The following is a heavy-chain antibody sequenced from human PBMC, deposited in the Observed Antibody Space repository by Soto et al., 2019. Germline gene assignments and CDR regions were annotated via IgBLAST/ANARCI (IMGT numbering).Heavy chain of an antibody. V-gene: IGHV1-69*01. CDR2: VIPILGTA. Sequence: QVQLVQSGAEVKKPGSSVKVSCTASGGSLRNSVISWVRQAPAQRLEWMGGVIPILGTANYAQKFQGRVTMTADEATSTAYMALSSLSTDDTAVYYCARLGHPGHWGPGTLVIVSS. CDR1: GGSLRNSV. J-gene: IGHJ4*02. CDR3: ARLGHPGH.